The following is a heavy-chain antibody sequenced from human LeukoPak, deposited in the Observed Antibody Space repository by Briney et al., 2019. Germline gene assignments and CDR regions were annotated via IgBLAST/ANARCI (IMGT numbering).Heavy chain of an antibody. D-gene: IGHD3-22*01. CDR1: GFTFSSYW. V-gene: IGHV3-74*01. CDR2: INSDGSST. Sequence: GGSLRLSCAASGFTFSSYWMHWVRQAPGKGLVWVSRINSDGSSTSYADSVKGRFIISRDNAKNTLYLQMNSLRAENTAVYYCARVYYDSSGYCFDYWGQGTLVTVSS. J-gene: IGHJ4*02. CDR3: ARVYYDSSGYCFDY.